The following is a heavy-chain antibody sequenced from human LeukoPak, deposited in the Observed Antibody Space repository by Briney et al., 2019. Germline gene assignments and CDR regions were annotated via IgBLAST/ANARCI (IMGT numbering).Heavy chain of an antibody. D-gene: IGHD3-22*01. CDR2: INPSGGST. V-gene: IGHV1-46*01. CDR3: ARTRGYYDSSGYYFPYYFDY. CDR1: GYTFTSYY. J-gene: IGHJ4*02. Sequence: ASVKVSCKASGYTFTSYYMHWVRQAPGQGLEWMGIINPSGGSTSYAQKFQGRVTMTRDTSTSTVYMELSSLRSEDTAVYYCARTRGYYDSSGYYFPYYFDYWGQGTLVTVSS.